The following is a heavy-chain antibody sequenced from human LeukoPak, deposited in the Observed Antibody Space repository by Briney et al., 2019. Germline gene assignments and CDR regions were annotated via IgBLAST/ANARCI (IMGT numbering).Heavy chain of an antibody. CDR3: ARARITIFGVGPTEISNWFDP. CDR2: IIPMFGTA. D-gene: IGHD3-3*01. V-gene: IGHV1-69*06. Sequence: SVKVSCKASGGTFSSYAISWVRQAPGQGLEWMGGIIPMFGTANYAQKFQGRVTITADKSTSTAYMELRSLRCEDTAVYYCARARITIFGVGPTEISNWFDPWGQGTLVTVSS. J-gene: IGHJ5*02. CDR1: GGTFSSYA.